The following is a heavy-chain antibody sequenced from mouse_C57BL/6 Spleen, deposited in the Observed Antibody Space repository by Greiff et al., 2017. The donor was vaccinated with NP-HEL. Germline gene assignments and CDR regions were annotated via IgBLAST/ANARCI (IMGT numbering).Heavy chain of an antibody. CDR1: GFTFSDYY. V-gene: IGHV5-12*01. J-gene: IGHJ1*03. D-gene: IGHD1-1*01. CDR3: ARHWDYGSSHWYFGV. Sequence: DVKLVESGGGLVQPGGSLKLSCAASGFTFSDYYMYWVRQTPEKRLEWVAYISNGGGSTYYPDTVKGRFTISRDNAKNTLYLQMSRLKSEDTAMYYCARHWDYGSSHWYFGVWGTGTTVTVSS. CDR2: ISNGGGST.